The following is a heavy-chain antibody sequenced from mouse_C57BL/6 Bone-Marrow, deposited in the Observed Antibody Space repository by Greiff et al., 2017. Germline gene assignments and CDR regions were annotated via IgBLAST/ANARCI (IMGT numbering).Heavy chain of an antibody. CDR2: IDPNSGGT. CDR3: ARSGYGYWYCDV. J-gene: IGHJ1*03. CDR1: GYTFTSYW. V-gene: IGHV1-72*01. Sequence: QVQLQQPGAELVKPGASVKLSCKASGYTFTSYWMHWVKQRPGRGLEWIGRIDPNSGGTKYNEKFKSKATLTVDKPSSTAYMQLSSLTSKDSEVYYGARSGYGYWYCDVGGTGTTGTVSS. D-gene: IGHD1-1*01.